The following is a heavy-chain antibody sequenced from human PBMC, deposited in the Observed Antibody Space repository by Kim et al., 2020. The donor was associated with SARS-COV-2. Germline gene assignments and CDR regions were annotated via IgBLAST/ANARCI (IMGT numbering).Heavy chain of an antibody. V-gene: IGHV4-31*03. D-gene: IGHD5-12*01. CDR3: ARDSRGFRHGTWYFDL. CDR1: GGSISSGGYY. J-gene: IGHJ2*01. Sequence: SETLSLTCTVSGGSISSGGYYWSWIRQHPGKGLEWIGYIYYSGSTYYNPSLKSRVTISVDTSKNQFSLKLSSVTAADTAVYYCARDSRGFRHGTWYFDLWGRGTLVTVSS. CDR2: IYYSGST.